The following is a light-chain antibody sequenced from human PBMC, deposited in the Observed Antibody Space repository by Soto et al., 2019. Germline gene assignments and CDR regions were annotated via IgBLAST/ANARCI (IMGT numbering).Light chain of an antibody. J-gene: IGKJ1*01. Sequence: EIVLTQSPGTLSLSPGERATLSCRASQSVSSNYLAWYQRQPGQAPRLLIYGASSRAIDIPNRFSGSGSGTDLTLTITRLEPEDFAVYYCQQYGSSPPTFGQGTKVEI. V-gene: IGKV3-20*01. CDR3: QQYGSSPPT. CDR2: GAS. CDR1: QSVSSNY.